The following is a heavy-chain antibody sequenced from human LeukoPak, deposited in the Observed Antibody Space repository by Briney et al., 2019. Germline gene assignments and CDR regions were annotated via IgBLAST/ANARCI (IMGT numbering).Heavy chain of an antibody. Sequence: GGSLRLSCAASGFTFSSYAMSWVRQAPGKGLVWSSRINSDGSSTYYADSVKGRFTISRDNAKNTLYLQMNSLRAEDTAVYYCARNSERGYSGYTVAYWGQGTLVTVSS. D-gene: IGHD5-12*01. CDR3: ARNSERGYSGYTVAY. V-gene: IGHV3-74*01. CDR1: GFTFSSYA. J-gene: IGHJ4*02. CDR2: INSDGSST.